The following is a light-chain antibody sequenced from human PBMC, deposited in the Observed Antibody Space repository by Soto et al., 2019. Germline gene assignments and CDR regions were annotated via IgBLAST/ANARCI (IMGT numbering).Light chain of an antibody. CDR1: SSNIGSDI. CDR2: SNN. Sequence: QLVLTQPPSASGTPGQRVTISCSGSSSNIGSDIVNWYQQLPGTAPKVLIYSNNQRPSGVPDRFSGSKSGTSASLAISGLQSEDEADYYCASWDGSLNGWVFGGGTQLTVL. J-gene: IGLJ3*02. CDR3: ASWDGSLNGWV. V-gene: IGLV1-44*01.